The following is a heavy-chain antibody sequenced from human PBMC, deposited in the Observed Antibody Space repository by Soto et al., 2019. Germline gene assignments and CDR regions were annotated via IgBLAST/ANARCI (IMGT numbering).Heavy chain of an antibody. CDR3: ARDRMAYQLRGSNWFDP. CDR2: INAGNGNT. Sequence: ASVKVSCKASGYTLTSYAMHWVRQAPGQRLEWMGWINAGNGNTKYSQKFQGRVTITRDTSASIAYMELSSLRSEDTAVYYCARDRMAYQLRGSNWFDPWGQGTLVTVSS. D-gene: IGHD2-2*01. J-gene: IGHJ5*02. CDR1: GYTLTSYA. V-gene: IGHV1-3*01.